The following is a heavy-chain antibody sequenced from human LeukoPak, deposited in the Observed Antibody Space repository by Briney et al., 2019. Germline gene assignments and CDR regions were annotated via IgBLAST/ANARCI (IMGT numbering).Heavy chain of an antibody. V-gene: IGHV4-30-4*07. J-gene: IGHJ4*02. CDR2: IYNSGNT. Sequence: SETLSLTCVVSGGSISTDGYSWSWIRQPPGKGLEWIGNIYNSGNTYYNPSLKSRVTMSIDMFKNHFSLKLSSVTAADTAMYFCARYYGDYFDYWGQGTLVTVSS. CDR1: GGSISTDGYS. CDR3: ARYYGDYFDY. D-gene: IGHD4-17*01.